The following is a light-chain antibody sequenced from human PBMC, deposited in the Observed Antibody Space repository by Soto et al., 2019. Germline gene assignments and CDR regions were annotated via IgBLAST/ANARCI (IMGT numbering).Light chain of an antibody. CDR1: QTVSTY. V-gene: IGKV1-39*01. CDR3: QQSSSTPRT. CDR2: AAS. Sequence: DIQMTQSPSSLSASVGDRVTITCRASQTVSTYLNWYQQELGKAPKLLIYAASTLQSGVPSRFSGRGSGTYFTLTISTLQPEDIATYYCQQSSSTPRTFDQGTKVEIK. J-gene: IGKJ1*01.